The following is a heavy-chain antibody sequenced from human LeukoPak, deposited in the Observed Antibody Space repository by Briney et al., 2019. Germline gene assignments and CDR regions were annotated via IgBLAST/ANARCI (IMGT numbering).Heavy chain of an antibody. CDR2: ISSSSSTI. V-gene: IGHV3-48*01. Sequence: GGSLRLSCAASGFTFSTYSMNWVRQAPGKGLEWVSYISSSSSTIYYADSVKGRFTISRDNAKNSLYLQMDSLRGEDTAVYYCAKDFRIGYSAHFDYWGQGALVTVSS. CDR3: AKDFRIGYSAHFDY. J-gene: IGHJ4*02. CDR1: GFTFSTYS. D-gene: IGHD2-21*01.